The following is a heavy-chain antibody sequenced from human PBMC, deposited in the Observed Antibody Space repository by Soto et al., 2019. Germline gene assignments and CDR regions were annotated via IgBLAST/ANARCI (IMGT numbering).Heavy chain of an antibody. D-gene: IGHD4-17*01. CDR1: RFSFEDYA. J-gene: IGHJ3*02. CDR2: ISWNSGNT. V-gene: IGHV3-9*01. Sequence: GGSLRLSCEGSRFSFEDYAMHWVRQAPGKGLEWVSGISWNSGNTGYADSVKGRFTISRDNAKNSLYLQMHSLRVEDTALYYCAKDKSRDYGDYNHAFDIWGQGTMVT. CDR3: AKDKSRDYGDYNHAFDI.